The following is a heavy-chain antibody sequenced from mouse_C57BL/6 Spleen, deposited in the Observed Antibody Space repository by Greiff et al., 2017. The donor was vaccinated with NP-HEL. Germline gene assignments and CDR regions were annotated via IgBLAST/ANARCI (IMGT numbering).Heavy chain of an antibody. J-gene: IGHJ2*01. D-gene: IGHD2-3*01. Sequence: VPLQKPGAELVKPGASVKMSCKASGYTFTSYWITWVKQRPGQGLEWIGDIYPGSGSTNYNEKFKSKATLTVDTSSSTAYMQLSSLTSEDSAVYYCARNDDYCIDYWGQGTTLTVSS. V-gene: IGHV1-55*01. CDR3: ARNDDYCIDY. CDR2: IYPGSGST. CDR1: GYTFTSYW.